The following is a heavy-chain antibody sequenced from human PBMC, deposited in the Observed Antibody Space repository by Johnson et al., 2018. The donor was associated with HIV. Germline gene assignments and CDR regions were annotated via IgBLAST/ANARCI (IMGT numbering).Heavy chain of an antibody. CDR1: SFTVSDNY. CDR3: ARDGTWWQLVRPGGACEI. Sequence: MQLVESGGGLVQPGGSLRLSCAASSFTVSDNYLSWVRQAPGKGLEWVSVIYSGGSTYYADSVKGRFTISRDNSKNTLYLQMNSLRAEDTAVYYCARDGTWWQLVRPGGACEIWGQGTMVTVSS. V-gene: IGHV3-66*01. J-gene: IGHJ3*02. CDR2: IYSGGST. D-gene: IGHD6-6*01.